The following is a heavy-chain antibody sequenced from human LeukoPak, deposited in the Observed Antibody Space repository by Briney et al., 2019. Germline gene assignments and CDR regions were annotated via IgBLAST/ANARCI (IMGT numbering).Heavy chain of an antibody. CDR1: GFTFSSDA. D-gene: IGHD4-11*01. J-gene: IGHJ4*02. V-gene: IGHV3-23*01. Sequence: PGGSLRLSCAASGFTFSSDAMNWVRQAPRRGLEWVSVISGSGDSTNYADSVKGRFTISRDNSKNTLYRQMNSLRAEDTAVYFCARDRLQHYFDYWGQGTLVTVSS. CDR2: ISGSGDST. CDR3: ARDRLQHYFDY.